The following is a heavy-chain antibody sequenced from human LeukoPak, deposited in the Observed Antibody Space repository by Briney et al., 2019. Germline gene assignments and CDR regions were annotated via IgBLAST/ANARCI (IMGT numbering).Heavy chain of an antibody. CDR3: ARGGGNSYAPVNY. D-gene: IGHD5-18*01. CDR1: GFTFSTYW. V-gene: IGHV3-74*01. Sequence: GRSLRLSCAASGFTFSTYWMHWARQVPGKGLLWVSRINSNGNTTPYADSVKGRFTISRDNAKNTLFLQMNSPRAEDTAVYYCARGGGNSYAPVNYWGQGALVTVSS. J-gene: IGHJ4*02. CDR2: INSNGNTT.